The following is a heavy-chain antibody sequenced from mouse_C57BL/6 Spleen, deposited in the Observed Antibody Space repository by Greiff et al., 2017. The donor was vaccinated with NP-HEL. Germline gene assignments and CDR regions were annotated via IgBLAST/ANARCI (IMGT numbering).Heavy chain of an antibody. D-gene: IGHD1-1*01. CDR2: IDPEDGDT. CDR1: GFNIKDYY. V-gene: IGHV14-1*01. Sequence: EVQRVESGAELVRPGASVKLSCTASGFNIKDYYMHWVKQRPEQGLEWIGRIDPEDGDTEYAPKFQGKATMTADTSSNTAYLQLSSLTSEDTAVYYCTTCITTVVAKDFDVWGTGTTVTVSS. CDR3: TTCITTVVAKDFDV. J-gene: IGHJ1*03.